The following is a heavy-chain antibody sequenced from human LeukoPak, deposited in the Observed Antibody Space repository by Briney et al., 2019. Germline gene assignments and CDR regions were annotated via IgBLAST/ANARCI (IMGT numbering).Heavy chain of an antibody. Sequence: SETLSLTCTVSGGSISSSSYYWGWIRQPPGKGLEWIGSIYYSGSTYYNPPLKSRVTISVDTSKNQFSLKLSSVTAADTAVYYCASFGYSSSWYAFDYWGQGTLVTVSS. D-gene: IGHD6-13*01. CDR3: ASFGYSSSWYAFDY. CDR2: IYYSGST. J-gene: IGHJ4*02. CDR1: GGSISSSSYY. V-gene: IGHV4-39*01.